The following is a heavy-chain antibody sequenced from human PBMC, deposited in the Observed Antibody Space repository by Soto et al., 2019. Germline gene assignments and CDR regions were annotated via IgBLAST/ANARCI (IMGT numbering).Heavy chain of an antibody. Sequence: HPGGSLRLSGRACGYTFSNYYMIWVRQAPGKGLEWVANIRQDGGEKYYVDSVKGRFTISRDNTQNSMYLQMNSLRAEDTAVYYSARPPDYGPHLDYLRQRILVTVCS. CDR3: ARPPDYGPHLDY. V-gene: IGHV3-7*03. D-gene: IGHD4-17*01. CDR1: GYTFSNYY. J-gene: IGHJ4*02. CDR2: IRQDGGEK.